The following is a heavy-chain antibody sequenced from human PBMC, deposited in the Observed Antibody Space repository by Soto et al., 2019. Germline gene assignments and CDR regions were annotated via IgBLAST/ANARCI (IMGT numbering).Heavy chain of an antibody. J-gene: IGHJ4*02. D-gene: IGHD3-22*01. CDR1: GFTFSNYA. Sequence: GGSLRLSCVASGFTFSNYAMHWVRQTPGKGLEWVAVISHDVTNQYYADSVKGRFTISRDNSKNTLYLQMNSLRAEDTAVYYCARGDNFYDSSGYYYWGQGTLVTVSS. V-gene: IGHV3-30-3*01. CDR2: ISHDVTNQ. CDR3: ARGDNFYDSSGYYY.